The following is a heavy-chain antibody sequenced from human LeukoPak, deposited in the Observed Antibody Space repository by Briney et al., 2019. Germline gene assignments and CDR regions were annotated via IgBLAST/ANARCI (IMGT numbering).Heavy chain of an antibody. Sequence: QTGGSLRLSCAASGFTFSSYAMSWVRQAPGKGLEWVSSISGSGGSTYFADSVKGRFTISRDNSKNTLYLQMNSLRAEDTAVYYCAKDSGRYYDFWSGYPVWGQGTTVTVSS. CDR3: AKDSGRYYDFWSGYPV. D-gene: IGHD3-3*01. CDR2: ISGSGGST. CDR1: GFTFSSYA. J-gene: IGHJ6*02. V-gene: IGHV3-23*01.